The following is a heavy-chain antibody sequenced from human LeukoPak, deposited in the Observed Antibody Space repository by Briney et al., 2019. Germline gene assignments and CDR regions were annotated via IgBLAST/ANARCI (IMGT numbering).Heavy chain of an antibody. D-gene: IGHD6-13*01. CDR2: INHRGST. V-gene: IGHV4-34*01. J-gene: IGHJ4*02. CDR1: GGSFSNYY. Sequence: SETLSLTCAVYGGSFSNYYWSWIRQTPGKGLEWIGEINHRGSTTYNPSLKGRVTILVDTSKNQFSLQLTSVIAADTAIYYCASLMLIAAGYDYWGQGNLVTVSS. CDR3: ASLMLIAAGYDY.